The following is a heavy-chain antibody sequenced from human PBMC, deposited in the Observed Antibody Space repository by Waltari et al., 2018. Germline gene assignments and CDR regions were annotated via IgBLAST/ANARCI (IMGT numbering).Heavy chain of an antibody. D-gene: IGHD6-13*01. CDR3: AKKAGSSWTEAFDV. CDR1: GFIFDSYA. V-gene: IGHV3-9*01. Sequence: EAQLVESGGGLVQPGRSLRLSCAASGFIFDSYAIHWVRQPPGQGPEWVSGYNWNRCTTAYADSVKGRFTISRDNARSSLFLQMDSLRVEDTALYFCAKKAGSSWTEAFDVWGRGTMVTVSS. J-gene: IGHJ3*01. CDR2: YNWNRCTT.